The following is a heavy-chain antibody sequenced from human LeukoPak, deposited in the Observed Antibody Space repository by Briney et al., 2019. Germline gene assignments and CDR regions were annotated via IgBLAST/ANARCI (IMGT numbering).Heavy chain of an antibody. Sequence: PSETLSLTRTVSGGSISSYYWSWIRQPPGKGLEWIGYIYYSGSTNYNPSLKSRVTISVDTSKNQFSLKLSSVTAADTAVYYCARAGPSYYYDSSGYKSVPYYFDYWGQGTLVTVSS. CDR1: GGSISSYY. CDR2: IYYSGST. D-gene: IGHD3-22*01. V-gene: IGHV4-59*01. CDR3: ARAGPSYYYDSSGYKSVPYYFDY. J-gene: IGHJ4*02.